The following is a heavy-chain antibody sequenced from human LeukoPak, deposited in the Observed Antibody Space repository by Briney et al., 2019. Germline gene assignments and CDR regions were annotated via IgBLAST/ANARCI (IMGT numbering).Heavy chain of an antibody. V-gene: IGHV1-69*05. CDR3: ARGALSRGLTGDLHCYMDV. J-gene: IGHJ6*03. CDR2: IIPIFDTS. D-gene: IGHD7-27*01. Sequence: GASVKVSCKASGGTFRSKAVTWVRQAPGQGLEWMGGIIPIFDTSKYAQKFQGRVTITTDESTTTAYMELSSLRPEDTAVYYCARGALSRGLTGDLHCYMDVWGKGTTVSVSS. CDR1: GGTFRSKA.